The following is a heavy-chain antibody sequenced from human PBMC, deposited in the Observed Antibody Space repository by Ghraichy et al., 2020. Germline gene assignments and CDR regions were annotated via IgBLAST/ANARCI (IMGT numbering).Heavy chain of an antibody. CDR2: ISSSSSTT. CDR1: GLSFGRFA. CDR3: ARERSDNYLDY. D-gene: IGHD3-10*01. J-gene: IGHJ4*02. Sequence: GGYLRLSCAASGLSFGRFAMNWVRQAPGKGLEWISYISSSSSTTYYGDSVKGRFTVSRDNAKNTLFLQMNSLRDEDTAVYYCARERSDNYLDYWGQGTRVTVSS. V-gene: IGHV3-48*02.